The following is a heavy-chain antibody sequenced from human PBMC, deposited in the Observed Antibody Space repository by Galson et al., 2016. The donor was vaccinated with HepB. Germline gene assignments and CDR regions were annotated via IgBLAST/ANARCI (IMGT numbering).Heavy chain of an antibody. CDR2: INWNSGAV. J-gene: IGHJ4*02. CDR1: GFTFDDYA. Sequence: SLRLSCAASGFTFDDYAFHWVREVPGKGLEWVSSINWNSGAVVSADAVKGRFTISRDNAKSSLYLQMDSLRPEDTALYYCAKGLRSGSAWPFDLWGQGTQVTVSS. CDR3: AKGLRSGSAWPFDL. D-gene: IGHD3-3*01. V-gene: IGHV3-9*01.